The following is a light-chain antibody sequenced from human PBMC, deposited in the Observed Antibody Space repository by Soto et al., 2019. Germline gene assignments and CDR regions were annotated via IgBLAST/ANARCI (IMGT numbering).Light chain of an antibody. Sequence: EIVMTQSPVTLSVSPGERATLSCRASQSVSSSYLAWYQQKPGQAPRLLIYGASSRATGIPDRFSGSGSGTDFTLTISSLQSEDFAVYYCQQYDNWPWTFGQGTKVDIK. V-gene: IGKV3D-15*01. J-gene: IGKJ1*01. CDR2: GAS. CDR1: QSVSSSY. CDR3: QQYDNWPWT.